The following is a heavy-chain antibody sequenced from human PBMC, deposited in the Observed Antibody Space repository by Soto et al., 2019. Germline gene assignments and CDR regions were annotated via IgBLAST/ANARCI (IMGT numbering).Heavy chain of an antibody. CDR2: ISGSGTYT. CDR1: GFTVSDHY. Sequence: QVQLVESGGGLVKPGGSLRLSCAVSGFTVSDHYMTWIRQAPGKGLEWVSYISGSGTYTNYADSVKGRFIISRDIAQNASGLQRNGLSAEDTAVYYCARTSGWSQVVGYKYGLDVWGQGTAVTVSS. J-gene: IGHJ6*02. CDR3: ARTSGWSQVVGYKYGLDV. V-gene: IGHV3-11*06. D-gene: IGHD3-22*01.